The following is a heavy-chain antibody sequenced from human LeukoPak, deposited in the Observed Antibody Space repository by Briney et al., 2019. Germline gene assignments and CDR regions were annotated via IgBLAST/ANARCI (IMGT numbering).Heavy chain of an antibody. CDR2: INHSGST. CDR1: GGSFSGYY. Sequence: SETLSLTCAVYGGSFSGYYWSWIRQPPGKALEWIGEINHSGSTNYNPSLKSRVTISVDTSKNQFSLKLSSVTAADTAVYYCARGGGYGGKTPDHFDYWGQGTLVTVSS. CDR3: ARGGGYGGKTPDHFDY. J-gene: IGHJ4*02. V-gene: IGHV4-34*01. D-gene: IGHD4-23*01.